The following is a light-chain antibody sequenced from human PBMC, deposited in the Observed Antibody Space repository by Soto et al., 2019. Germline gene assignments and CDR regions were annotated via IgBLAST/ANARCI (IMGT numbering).Light chain of an antibody. CDR1: ESIRTW. CDR3: QQYHNYPWT. J-gene: IGKJ1*01. V-gene: IGKV1-5*01. Sequence: DIEMTQSPSTLSSSIGDRVTITCRASESIRTWLAWYQQKQGNAPTFLLYDASSLESGVPSIFSGSGSGTEFPLTSSHLQPDDFATYFCQQYHNYPWTFGQGTKVEVK. CDR2: DAS.